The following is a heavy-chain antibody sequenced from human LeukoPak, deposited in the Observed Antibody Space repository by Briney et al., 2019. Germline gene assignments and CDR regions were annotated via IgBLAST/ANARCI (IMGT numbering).Heavy chain of an antibody. Sequence: GGSLRLSCAASGFTFSSYSMNWVRQAPGKGLEWVSSISSSSSYIYYEDSVKGRFTISRDNAKNSLYLQMNSMRAEDTAVYYCARDTRLRPWGQGTLVTVSS. CDR1: GFTFSSYS. CDR3: ARDTRLRP. J-gene: IGHJ5*02. CDR2: ISSSSSYI. V-gene: IGHV3-21*01. D-gene: IGHD3-16*01.